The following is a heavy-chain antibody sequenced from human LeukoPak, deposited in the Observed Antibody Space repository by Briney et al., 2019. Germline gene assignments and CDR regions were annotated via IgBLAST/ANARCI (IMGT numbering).Heavy chain of an antibody. CDR3: ARVWSTVTPSAFDI. CDR2: ISSSSTYT. V-gene: IGHV3-11*06. CDR1: GFTVSNAW. J-gene: IGHJ3*02. D-gene: IGHD4-17*01. Sequence: GGSLRLSCAASGFTVSNAWMSWFRQAPGKGLEWVSDISSSSTYTNYADSVKGRFTISRDNARNSLYLQMNSLRAEDTAVYYCARVWSTVTPSAFDIWGQGTMVTVSS.